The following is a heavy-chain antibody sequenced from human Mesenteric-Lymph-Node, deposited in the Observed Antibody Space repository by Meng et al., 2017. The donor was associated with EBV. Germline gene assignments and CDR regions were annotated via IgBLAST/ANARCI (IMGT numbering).Heavy chain of an antibody. Sequence: QGSLRWSGPGRVKPSGTLSLTCTVSGGSISSDIWWSWVRQPPGKGLEWIGEVYHRGDTNYNPSLKSRVDISVDKSKNQFYLSLFSVTAADTAVYYCGRDQGRELINHWGQGTLVTVSS. D-gene: IGHD1-7*01. CDR3: GRDQGRELINH. CDR1: GGSISSDIW. V-gene: IGHV4-4*02. CDR2: VYHRGDT. J-gene: IGHJ4*02.